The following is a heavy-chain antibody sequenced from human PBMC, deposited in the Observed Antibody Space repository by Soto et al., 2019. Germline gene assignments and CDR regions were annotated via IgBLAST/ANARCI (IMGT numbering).Heavy chain of an antibody. CDR1: GGSISGDNW. D-gene: IGHD3-3*01. V-gene: IGHV4-4*02. J-gene: IGHJ4*02. CDR3: ARHGGFSFDS. Sequence: QVQLQESGPGLVNPSGTLSLTCAVSGGSISGDNWWSWVRQPPGKGLEWIGEIYHSGGTHYNPSLKSRVTISVDKSKNLISLELSSVTAADTAVYFCARHGGFSFDSWGQGTLVTVSS. CDR2: IYHSGGT.